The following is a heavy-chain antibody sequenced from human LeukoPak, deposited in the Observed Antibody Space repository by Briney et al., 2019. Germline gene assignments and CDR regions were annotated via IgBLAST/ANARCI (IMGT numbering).Heavy chain of an antibody. J-gene: IGHJ5*02. D-gene: IGHD1-26*01. CDR3: ARRGNGSYYSGDWFDP. V-gene: IGHV4-39*01. CDR2: IYYSGST. Sequence: PSETLSLTCTVSGGSISSTSYYWGWIRQPPGKGLEWIGIIYYSGSTYYNPSLKSRVTISVDTSKNQFPLKLTSVTAADTAVYYCARRGNGSYYSGDWFDPWGQGILVTVSS. CDR1: GGSISSTSYY.